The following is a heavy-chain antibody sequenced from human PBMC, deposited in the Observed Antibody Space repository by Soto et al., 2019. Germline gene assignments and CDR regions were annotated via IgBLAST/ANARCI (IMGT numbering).Heavy chain of an antibody. Sequence: SETLSLTCTVSGGSISSYYWIWIRQPPGKGLEWIGYIYYSGSTNYNPSLKSRVTISVDTSKNQFSLKLSSVTAADTAVYYCARRYGASFDYWGQGALVTVSS. J-gene: IGHJ4*02. V-gene: IGHV4-59*01. CDR3: ARRYGASFDY. CDR1: GGSISSYY. D-gene: IGHD4-17*01. CDR2: IYYSGST.